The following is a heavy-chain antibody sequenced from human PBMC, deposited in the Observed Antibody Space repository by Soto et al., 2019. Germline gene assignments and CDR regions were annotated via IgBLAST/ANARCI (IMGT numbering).Heavy chain of an antibody. CDR3: ARADPRRYFDWFRSRAFDI. CDR1: GGSFSGYY. V-gene: IGHV4-34*01. D-gene: IGHD3-9*01. J-gene: IGHJ3*02. Sequence: SETLSLTCAVYGGSFSGYYWSWIRQPPGKGLEWIGEINHSGSTNYNPSLKSRVTISVDTSKNQFSLKLSSVTAADTAVYYCARADPRRYFDWFRSRAFDIWGQATMVTVSS. CDR2: INHSGST.